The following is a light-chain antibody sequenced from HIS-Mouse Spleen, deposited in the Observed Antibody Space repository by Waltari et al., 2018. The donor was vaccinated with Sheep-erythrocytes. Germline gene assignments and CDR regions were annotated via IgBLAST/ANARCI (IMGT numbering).Light chain of an antibody. J-gene: IGKJ1*01. V-gene: IGKV4-1*01. CDR2: WAA. CDR1: QSVLYSSNNKNY. CDR3: QQYYDTPPT. Sequence: DIVMTKSPDSLAVALGERAAINCKSSQSVLYSSNNKNYLAWYQQKPGQPPNQLIYWAASRVYGGPDRISGGGCWTDYTLTISSRQAEDVAVYYCQQYYDTPPTFGQGTKVEIK.